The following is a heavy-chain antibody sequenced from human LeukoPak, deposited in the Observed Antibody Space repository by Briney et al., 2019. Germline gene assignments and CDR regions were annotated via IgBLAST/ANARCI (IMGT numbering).Heavy chain of an antibody. Sequence: SETLSLTCAVYGGAFSGYYWSWIRQPPGKGLEWIGEINHSGSTNYNPSLKSRVTISVDTSKNQFSLKLSSVTAADTAVYYCARGKAPTYYYGSGSSRPFDYWGQGTLVTVSS. V-gene: IGHV4-34*01. CDR2: INHSGST. CDR1: GGAFSGYY. CDR3: ARGKAPTYYYGSGSSRPFDY. J-gene: IGHJ4*02. D-gene: IGHD3-10*01.